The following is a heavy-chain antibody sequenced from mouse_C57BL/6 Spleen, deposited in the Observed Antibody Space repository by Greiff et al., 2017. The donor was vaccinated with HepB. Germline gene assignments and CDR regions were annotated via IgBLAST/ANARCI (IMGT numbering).Heavy chain of an antibody. V-gene: IGHV1-82*01. Sequence: QVQLQQSGPELVKPGASVKISCKASGYAFSSSWMNWVKQRPGKGLEWIGRIYPGDGDTNYNGKFKGKATLTADKSSSTAYMQLSSLTSEDSAVYFCASNGYYPRDYFDYWGQGTTLTVSS. CDR3: ASNGYYPRDYFDY. CDR1: GYAFSSSW. CDR2: IYPGDGDT. J-gene: IGHJ2*01. D-gene: IGHD2-3*01.